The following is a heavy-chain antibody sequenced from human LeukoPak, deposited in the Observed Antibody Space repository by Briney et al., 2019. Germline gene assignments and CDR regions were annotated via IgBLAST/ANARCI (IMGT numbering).Heavy chain of an antibody. CDR3: ARVGERWLQVYYFDY. V-gene: IGHV1-2*02. Sequence: GASVKVSCKASGYSFADYYMHWVRQAPGQGLEWMGWINPNSGGTNYAQKFQGRVTMTRDTSISTAYMELSRLRSDDTAVYYCARVGERWLQVYYFDYWGQGTLVTVSS. CDR1: GYSFADYY. CDR2: INPNSGGT. J-gene: IGHJ4*02. D-gene: IGHD5-24*01.